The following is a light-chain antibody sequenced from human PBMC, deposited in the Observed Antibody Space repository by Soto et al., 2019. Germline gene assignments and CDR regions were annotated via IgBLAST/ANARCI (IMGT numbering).Light chain of an antibody. CDR2: GAT. Sequence: EIVLTQSPGTLSLSPGERATLSFRSSQSVSTNYLAWYQQKPGQSPRLLIYGATSRATGIPDRFSGSGSGTDFILTISRLEPEDFAVYFCHQYGTSPYTFAQGTKVDIK. V-gene: IGKV3-20*01. J-gene: IGKJ2*01. CDR3: HQYGTSPYT. CDR1: QSVSTNY.